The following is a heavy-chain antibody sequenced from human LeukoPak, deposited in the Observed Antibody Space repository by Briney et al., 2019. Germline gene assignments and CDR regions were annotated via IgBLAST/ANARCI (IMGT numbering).Heavy chain of an antibody. V-gene: IGHV1-2*02. D-gene: IGHD3-22*01. CDR3: ARGMGEKTYYYDSSGYHNLDY. CDR1: GYTFTGYY. J-gene: IGHJ4*01. Sequence: ASVKVSCKASGYTFTGYYMHWVRQAPGQGLEWMGWINPNSGGTNYAQKFQGRVTMTRDTPISTAYMELSRLRSDDTAVCYCARGMGEKTYYYDSSGYHNLDYWGQGTLVTVSS. CDR2: INPNSGGT.